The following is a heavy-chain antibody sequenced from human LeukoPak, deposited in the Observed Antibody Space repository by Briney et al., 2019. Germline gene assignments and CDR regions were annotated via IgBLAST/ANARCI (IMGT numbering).Heavy chain of an antibody. D-gene: IGHD4-17*01. CDR1: GGTFSSYA. CDR2: IIPIFGTA. CDR3: ARDRYGDSATLDY. V-gene: IGHV1-69*13. J-gene: IGHJ4*02. Sequence: SVKVSCKASGGTFSSYAISWVRQAPGQGLEWMGGIIPIFGTANYAQKFQGRVTITADESTSTAYMELSSLRSEDTAVYYCARDRYGDSATLDYWGQGTLVTVSS.